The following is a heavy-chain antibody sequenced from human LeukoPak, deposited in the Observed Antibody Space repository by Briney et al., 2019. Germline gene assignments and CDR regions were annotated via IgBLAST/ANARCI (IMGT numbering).Heavy chain of an antibody. CDR3: ARGRDSRKAGY. Sequence: PSETLSLTCDIYGESFTDYHFSWIRQPPGKGPEWIGEISHDEGTNYSPSLNSRVTISLDTSKNQFSLKLTSVTAADTAVYYCARGRDSRKAGYWGPGTLVTVSS. J-gene: IGHJ4*02. V-gene: IGHV4-34*01. D-gene: IGHD2-15*01. CDR1: GESFTDYH. CDR2: ISHDEGT.